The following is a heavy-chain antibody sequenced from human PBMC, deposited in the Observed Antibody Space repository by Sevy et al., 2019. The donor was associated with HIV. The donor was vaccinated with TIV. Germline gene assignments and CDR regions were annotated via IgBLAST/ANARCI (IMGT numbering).Heavy chain of an antibody. Sequence: GGSLRLSCEASGFTFSSNAMSWVRQAPGKGLEWVSGISGGGGDTFYAHSVKGRFTISRDNSKNTLFLQINSLRAEDTALYYCVKGARYTIPNDAFDIWGQVTMVTVSS. D-gene: IGHD2-2*02. CDR3: VKGARYTIPNDAFDI. J-gene: IGHJ3*02. V-gene: IGHV3-23*01. CDR2: ISGGGGDT. CDR1: GFTFSSNA.